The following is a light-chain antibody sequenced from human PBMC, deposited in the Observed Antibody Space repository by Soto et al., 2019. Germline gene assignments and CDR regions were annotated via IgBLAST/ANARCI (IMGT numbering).Light chain of an antibody. Sequence: EIVLTKSPGTLSLSPGERATLSCRASQSISDTLAWYQQKPGQAPRLLIYGASTRAPGFPARFSGSGSGTDFTLTISSLQSEDFAVYYCQQRSNGPPWTFGQGTKVAIK. CDR2: GAS. V-gene: IGKV3-15*01. CDR3: QQRSNGPPWT. CDR1: QSISDT. J-gene: IGKJ1*01.